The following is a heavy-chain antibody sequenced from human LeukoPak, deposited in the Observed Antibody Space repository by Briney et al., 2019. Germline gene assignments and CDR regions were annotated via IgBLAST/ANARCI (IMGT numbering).Heavy chain of an antibody. CDR3: ARLVSGSRNFDY. V-gene: IGHV4-39*01. J-gene: IGHJ4*02. CDR2: VYYSGST. CDR1: GGSISSSNCY. D-gene: IGHD1-26*01. Sequence: SETLSLTCTVSGGSISSSNCYWGWIRQPPGKGLEWIGNVYYSGSTYYNPSLKSRVTISVDTSKNQFSLKLSSVTAADTAVYYCARLVSGSRNFDYWGQGTLVTASS.